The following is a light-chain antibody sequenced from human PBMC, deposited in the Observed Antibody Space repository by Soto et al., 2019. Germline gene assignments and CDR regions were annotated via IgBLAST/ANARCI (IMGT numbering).Light chain of an antibody. CDR3: QQYSSSSPT. J-gene: IGKJ2*01. CDR2: GAS. Sequence: DIQMTQSPSTLSASVGDRVTITCRASQSISSWLAWYQQKPGKAPKLLIYGASSLESGVPSRFSGSGSGTEFTLTIDSLQPDDFATYYCQQYSSSSPTFGQGTKLEI. CDR1: QSISSW. V-gene: IGKV1-5*01.